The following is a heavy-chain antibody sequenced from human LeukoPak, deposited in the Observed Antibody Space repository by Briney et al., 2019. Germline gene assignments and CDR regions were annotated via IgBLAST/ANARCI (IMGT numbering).Heavy chain of an antibody. J-gene: IGHJ4*02. Sequence: GGSLRLSCAASGFTFSNSAMSWVRQAPGKGLEWVSTISGTGGSTYFADSVKGRFSVSRDNSENTLYLQMNSLRADDTAVYYCAHRYGDYWGQGTLVTVSS. CDR2: ISGTGGST. CDR1: GFTFSNSA. CDR3: AHRYGDY. D-gene: IGHD4-17*01. V-gene: IGHV3-23*01.